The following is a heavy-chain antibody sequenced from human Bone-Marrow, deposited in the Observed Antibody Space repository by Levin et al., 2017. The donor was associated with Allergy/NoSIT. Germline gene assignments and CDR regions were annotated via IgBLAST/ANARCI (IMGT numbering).Heavy chain of an antibody. CDR3: TRGAGSYPWAVFDH. Sequence: GESLKISCAASEFIFSRYPMHWVRQAPGKGLEWVAVMSNDGNFKSYADSVKGRFTISRDNSEDTLYLQMNSLRPEDTGVYSCTRGAGSYPWAVFDHWGQGTLVTVSS. CDR2: MSNDGNFK. D-gene: IGHD3-10*01. CDR1: EFIFSRYP. V-gene: IGHV3-30*04. J-gene: IGHJ4*02.